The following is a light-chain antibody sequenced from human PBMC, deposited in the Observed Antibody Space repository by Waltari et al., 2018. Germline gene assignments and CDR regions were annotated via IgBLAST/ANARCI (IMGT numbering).Light chain of an antibody. J-gene: IGLJ1*01. CDR3: CSYSTTYPEV. CDR1: SDDVGGFNY. V-gene: IGLV2-11*01. Sequence: QSALTQPRSVSGSLGQSLTISCAGSSDDVGGFNYVSWYQKYPGKAPKLIMYNVYRRPSGVPLRFSGSKSGNTASLTVSGLQAEDEADYYCCSYSTTYPEVFGSGTKVTVV. CDR2: NVY.